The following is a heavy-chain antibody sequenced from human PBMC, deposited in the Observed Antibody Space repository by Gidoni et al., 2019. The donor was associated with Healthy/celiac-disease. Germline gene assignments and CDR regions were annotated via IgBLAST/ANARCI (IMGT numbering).Heavy chain of an antibody. D-gene: IGHD1-26*01. V-gene: IGHV3-23*01. CDR2: ISGSGGST. CDR3: AVVGATDEDEDQYYFDY. Sequence: EVQLLESGGGLVQPGGSLRLSCAASGFNFSSYAMSWVRQAPGTGLEWVSAISGSGGSTYYADSVKGRFTISRDNSKNTLYLQMNSLRAEDTAVYYCAVVGATDEDEDQYYFDYWGQGTLVTVSS. CDR1: GFNFSSYA. J-gene: IGHJ4*02.